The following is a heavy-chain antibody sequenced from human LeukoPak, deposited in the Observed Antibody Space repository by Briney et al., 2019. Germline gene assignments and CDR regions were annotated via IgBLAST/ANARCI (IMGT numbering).Heavy chain of an antibody. CDR1: GYTFTVYY. CDR2: INPNSGGT. CDR3: ARTRKPGIAVAGGGAYFDY. V-gene: IGHV1-2*02. J-gene: IGHJ4*02. D-gene: IGHD6-19*01. Sequence: ASVKVSCKASGYTFTVYYMHWVRQAPGQGLEWMGWINPNSGGTNYAQKFQCRVTMTRDTSISTAYMELSRLRSDDTAVYYCARTRKPGIAVAGGGAYFDYWGQGTLVTVSS.